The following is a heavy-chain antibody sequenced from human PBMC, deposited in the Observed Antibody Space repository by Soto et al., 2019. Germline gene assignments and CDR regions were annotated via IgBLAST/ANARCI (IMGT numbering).Heavy chain of an antibody. D-gene: IGHD1-20*01. CDR2: IGPGNGNR. V-gene: IGHV1-18*01. J-gene: IGHJ4*02. CDR3: ARDTESNRYND. CDR1: GYTFSTSG. Sequence: ASVKVSCKTSGYTFSTSGISWVRQARGQGLEWVGWIGPGNGNRKSAQRLQGRVTLTTDTSASTAYMELRSPTYDDTAMYYCARDTESNRYNDWGQGTLVTVSS.